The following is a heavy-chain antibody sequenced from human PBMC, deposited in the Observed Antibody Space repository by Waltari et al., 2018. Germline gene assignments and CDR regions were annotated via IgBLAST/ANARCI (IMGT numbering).Heavy chain of an antibody. V-gene: IGHV1-3*03. J-gene: IGHJ4*02. CDR2: INAGNGNT. D-gene: IGHD2-15*01. Sequence: QVQLVQSGAEVKKPGASVKVSCKASGYNFTSYAMHWVRQAPGQRLEWMGWINAGNGNTKYSQEFQGRVTITRDTSASTAYMELSSLRSEDMAVYYCARDPYSSGAIDYWGQGTLVTVSS. CDR1: GYNFTSYA. CDR3: ARDPYSSGAIDY.